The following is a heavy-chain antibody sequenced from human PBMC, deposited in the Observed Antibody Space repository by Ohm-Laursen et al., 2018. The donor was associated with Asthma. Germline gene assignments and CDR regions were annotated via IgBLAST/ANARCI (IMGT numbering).Heavy chain of an antibody. CDR3: ATRGIDYGDLFDY. CDR1: GGTFSSYA. J-gene: IGHJ4*02. V-gene: IGHV1-69*01. Sequence: GSSVKVSCKASGGTFSSYAISWVRQAPGQGLEWMGGIIPIFGTANYAQKFQGRVTITADESTSTAYMELSSLRSEDTAVYYCATRGIDYGDLFDYWGQGTLVTVSS. CDR2: IIPIFGTA. D-gene: IGHD4-17*01.